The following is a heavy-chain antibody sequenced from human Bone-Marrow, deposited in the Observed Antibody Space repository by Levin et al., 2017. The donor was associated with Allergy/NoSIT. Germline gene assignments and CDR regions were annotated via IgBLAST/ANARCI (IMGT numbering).Heavy chain of an antibody. J-gene: IGHJ4*02. Sequence: SCVASGFTFGNAWMNWVRQAPGKGLQWVGRIKGKTDGGTTDYAAPVKGRFTISRDDSNKTLYLQMNSLKTEDTAIYYCTTRSHWGQGTLVTVFS. CDR3: TTRSH. CDR1: GFTFGNAW. V-gene: IGHV3-15*01. CDR2: IKGKTDGGTT.